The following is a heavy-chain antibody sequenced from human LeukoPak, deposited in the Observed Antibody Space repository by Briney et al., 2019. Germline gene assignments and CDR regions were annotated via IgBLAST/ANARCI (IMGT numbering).Heavy chain of an antibody. J-gene: IGHJ3*02. CDR3: ARHGTGQKAFDI. Sequence: SETLSLTCAVSGGSISGYYWSRIRQPPGKGLEWIGQIYYSGGTIYNPSLKGRVTISVDSTNNHFSLKLSSMTAADTAVFYCARHGTGQKAFDIWGQGTMVTVSS. D-gene: IGHD1-14*01. CDR1: GGSISGYY. V-gene: IGHV4-59*08. CDR2: IYYSGGT.